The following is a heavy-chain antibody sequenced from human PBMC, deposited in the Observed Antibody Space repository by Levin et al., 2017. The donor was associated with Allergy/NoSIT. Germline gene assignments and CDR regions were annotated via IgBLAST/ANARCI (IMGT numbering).Heavy chain of an antibody. CDR3: AKEATQSYSDY. CDR2: IYYDGSA. Sequence: SETLSLTCTVSGGSISDDSYYWAWVRQPPGKGLEWVGSIYYDGSAYYNPSLKTRLTISVDTSKNQFSLRVNSVIAADTAVYYCAKEATQSYSDYWGQGTLVSVSS. V-gene: IGHV4-39*07. J-gene: IGHJ4*02. CDR1: GGSISDDSYY.